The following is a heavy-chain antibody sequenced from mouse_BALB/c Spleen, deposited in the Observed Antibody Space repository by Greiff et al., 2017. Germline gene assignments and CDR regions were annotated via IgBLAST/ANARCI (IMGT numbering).Heavy chain of an antibody. CDR3: ARQGMITTFDY. V-gene: IGHV1-9*01. Sequence: VQLQQSGAELMKPGASVKISCKATGYTFSSYWIEWVKQRPGHGLEWIGEILPGSGSTNYNEKFKGKATFTADTSSNTAYMQLSSLTSEDSAVYYCARQGMITTFDYWGQGTTLTVSS. CDR1: GYTFSSYW. CDR2: ILPGSGST. D-gene: IGHD2-4*01. J-gene: IGHJ2*01.